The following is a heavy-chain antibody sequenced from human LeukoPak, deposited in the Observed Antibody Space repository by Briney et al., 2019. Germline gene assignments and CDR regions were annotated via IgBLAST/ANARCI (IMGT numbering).Heavy chain of an antibody. Sequence: SETLSLTCTVSGGSISSYYWSWIRQPPGKGLEWIGYIYYSGSTNYNPSLKCRVTISVDTSKNQFSLKLSSVTAADTAVYYCACITIFGVVAFQHWGQGTLVTVSS. CDR1: GGSISSYY. CDR3: ACITIFGVVAFQH. V-gene: IGHV4-59*01. J-gene: IGHJ1*01. D-gene: IGHD3-3*01. CDR2: IYYSGST.